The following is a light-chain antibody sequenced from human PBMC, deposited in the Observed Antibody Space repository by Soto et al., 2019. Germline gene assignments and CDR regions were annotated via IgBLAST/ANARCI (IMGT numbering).Light chain of an antibody. V-gene: IGLV4-69*01. CDR3: QTWSTGRV. CDR2: VNGDGSH. CDR1: SGHSSYA. Sequence: QLVLTQSPSASASLGASVKLTCTLSSGHSSYAIAWHQQQPEKGPRYLLKVNGDGSHRKGDGIPDRFSGSSSGAERYLTTSSLQAEDEADYYCQTWSTGRVFGGGTKLTVL. J-gene: IGLJ3*02.